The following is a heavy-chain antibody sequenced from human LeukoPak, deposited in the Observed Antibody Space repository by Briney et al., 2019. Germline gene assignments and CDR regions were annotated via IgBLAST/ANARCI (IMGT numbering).Heavy chain of an antibody. CDR3: ARNHYYFDY. CDR2: ISSSISYK. Sequence: GGSLRLSCAASGFTFTNYGMTWVRQAPGKGLEWVSFISSSISYKYYADSVKGRFTISRDNAKNPLYLQMNSLRAEDTAVYYCARNHYYFDYWGQGTLVTVSS. V-gene: IGHV3-21*04. CDR1: GFTFTNYG. J-gene: IGHJ4*02.